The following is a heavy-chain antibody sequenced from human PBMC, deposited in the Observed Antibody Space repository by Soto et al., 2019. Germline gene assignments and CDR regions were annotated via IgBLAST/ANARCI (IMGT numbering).Heavy chain of an antibody. D-gene: IGHD5-18*01. CDR2: ISAYNGNT. V-gene: IGHV1-18*01. Sequence: ASVKVSCKASGYTFTSYAIHWVRQAPGQGLEWMGWISAYNGNTNYAQKLQGRVTMTTDTSTSTAYMELRSLRSDDTAVYYCARIGSYGSYFDYWGQGTLVTVSS. J-gene: IGHJ4*02. CDR3: ARIGSYGSYFDY. CDR1: GYTFTSYA.